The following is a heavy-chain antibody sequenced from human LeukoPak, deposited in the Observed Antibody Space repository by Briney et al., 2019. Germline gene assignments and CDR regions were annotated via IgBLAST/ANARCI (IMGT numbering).Heavy chain of an antibody. CDR3: ARIPRIPYYDSSGYYDP. J-gene: IGHJ5*02. Sequence: GGSLRLSCAGSGFTFSAYSMSWVRQAPGKGLEWVANIKHDGSEKDYVDSVKGRFVISRDDAKNSVYLQMNSLRAEDTAVYYCARIPRIPYYDSSGYYDPWGQGTLVTVSS. D-gene: IGHD3-22*01. CDR2: IKHDGSEK. V-gene: IGHV3-7*01. CDR1: GFTFSAYS.